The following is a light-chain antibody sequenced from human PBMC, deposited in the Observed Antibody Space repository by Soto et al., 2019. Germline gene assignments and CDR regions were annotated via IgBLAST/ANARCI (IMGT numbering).Light chain of an antibody. CDR3: QQRSNWPPT. V-gene: IGKV3-11*01. Sequence: EIVLTQSPATLSLSPGERPTLSCRASQSVSSYLAWYQQKPGQAPSLLIYDASNRATGIPDRFSGSGSGTDFTLTISRLETEDFAVYYCQQRSNWPPTFGQGTKV. J-gene: IGKJ1*01. CDR2: DAS. CDR1: QSVSSY.